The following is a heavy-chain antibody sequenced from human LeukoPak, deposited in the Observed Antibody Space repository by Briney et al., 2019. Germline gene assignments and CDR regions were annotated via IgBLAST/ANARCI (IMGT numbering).Heavy chain of an antibody. CDR3: ARQWDWGSGDYYYYMDV. V-gene: IGHV3-48*03. CDR2: ISSSGSTI. Sequence: GGSLRLSCAASGFTFSSYEMNWVRQAPGKGLEWVSYISSSGSTIYYADSVQGRFTISSDNAKNSLYLQMNSLRFEDTAVYYCARQWDWGSGDYYYYMDVWGEGTTVTDS. CDR1: GFTFSSYE. D-gene: IGHD7-27*01. J-gene: IGHJ6*03.